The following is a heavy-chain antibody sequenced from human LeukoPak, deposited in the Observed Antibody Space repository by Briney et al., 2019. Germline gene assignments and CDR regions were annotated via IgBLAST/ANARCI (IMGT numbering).Heavy chain of an antibody. Sequence: PGGSLRLFCAASGFTFSNAWMSWVRQAPGKGLEWVGRIKSKTDGGTTDYAAPVKGRFTISRDDSKNTLYLQMNSLRAEDTAVYYRANDPAAGTVWGQGTLVTVSS. V-gene: IGHV3-15*01. D-gene: IGHD6-13*01. CDR3: ANDPAAGTV. CDR1: GFTFSNAW. CDR2: IKSKTDGGTT. J-gene: IGHJ4*02.